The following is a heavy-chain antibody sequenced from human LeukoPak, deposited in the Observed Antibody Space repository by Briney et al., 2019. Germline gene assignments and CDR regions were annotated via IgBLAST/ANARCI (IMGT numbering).Heavy chain of an antibody. J-gene: IGHJ6*04. Sequence: SQTLSLTCTVSGGSISSGGYYWSWIRQHPGKGLEWIGYIYYSGSTYHHPSLKSRVTISVDTSKNQFSLKLSSVTAADTAVYYCARSGPAAIRSLYYYYGMDVWGKGTTVTVSS. D-gene: IGHD2-2*01. CDR2: IYYSGST. V-gene: IGHV4-31*03. CDR1: GGSISSGGYY. CDR3: ARSGPAAIRSLYYYYGMDV.